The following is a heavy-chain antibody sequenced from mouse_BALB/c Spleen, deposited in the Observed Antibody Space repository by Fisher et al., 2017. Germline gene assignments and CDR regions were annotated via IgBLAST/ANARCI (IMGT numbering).Heavy chain of an antibody. D-gene: IGHD2-1*01. J-gene: IGHJ4*01. CDR3: AREGGNYFYAMDY. V-gene: IGHV1-69*02. Sequence: KFKGKATLTADKSSSTAYMQLSSLTSEDSAVYYCAREGGNYFYAMDYWGQGTSVTVSS.